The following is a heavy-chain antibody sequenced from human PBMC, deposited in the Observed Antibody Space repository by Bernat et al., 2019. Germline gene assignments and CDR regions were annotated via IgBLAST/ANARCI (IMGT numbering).Heavy chain of an antibody. Sequence: QVQLVESGGGVVQPGRSLRLSCAASGFTFSSYAMHWVRQAPGKGLEWVAVISYDGSNKYYADSVKGRFTISRDNSKNTLYLQMNSLRAEDTAVYYCARDPSGGNFDYWGQGTLVTVSS. CDR3: ARDPSGGNFDY. D-gene: IGHD2-15*01. J-gene: IGHJ4*02. CDR1: GFTFSSYA. V-gene: IGHV3-30*01. CDR2: ISYDGSNK.